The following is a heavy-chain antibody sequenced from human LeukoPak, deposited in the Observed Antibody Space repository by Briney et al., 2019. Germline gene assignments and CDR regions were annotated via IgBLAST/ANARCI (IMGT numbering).Heavy chain of an antibody. Sequence: GGSLRLSCAASGFTFSSYAMSWVRQAPGKGLEWVSAISGSGGSTYYADSVKGRFTISRDNSKNPLDLQKNSLRAEGTAVYYCAVAVAGSGFDYWGQGTLVTVSS. CDR3: AVAVAGSGFDY. CDR1: GFTFSSYA. D-gene: IGHD6-19*01. J-gene: IGHJ4*02. CDR2: ISGSGGST. V-gene: IGHV3-23*01.